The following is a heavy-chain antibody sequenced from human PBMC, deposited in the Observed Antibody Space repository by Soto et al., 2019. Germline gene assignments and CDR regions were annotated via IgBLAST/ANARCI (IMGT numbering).Heavy chain of an antibody. V-gene: IGHV1-2*04. CDR1: GYTFTGYY. CDR2: INPNSGGT. CDR3: ARDRSSSSWYPSYYFVY. Sequence: GASVKVSCKASGYTFTGYYMHWVRQAPGQGLEWMGWINPNSGGTNYAQKFQGWVTMTRDTSISTAYMELSRLRSDDTAVYYCARDRSSSSWYPSYYFVYWGQGTLVTVSS. J-gene: IGHJ4*02. D-gene: IGHD6-13*01.